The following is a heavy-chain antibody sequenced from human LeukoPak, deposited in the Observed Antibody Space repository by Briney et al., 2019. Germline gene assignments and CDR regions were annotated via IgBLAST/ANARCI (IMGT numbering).Heavy chain of an antibody. CDR3: ARLTTVVTLDY. D-gene: IGHD4-23*01. Sequence: PGGSLRLSCAASGFTFSSYEMNWVRQAPGKGLEWVSYISSSGSTIYYADSVKGRFTISRDNAKNSLYLQMNSLRAEDTAVYYCARLTTVVTLDYWGQGTLVTVSP. CDR2: ISSSGSTI. J-gene: IGHJ4*02. V-gene: IGHV3-48*03. CDR1: GFTFSSYE.